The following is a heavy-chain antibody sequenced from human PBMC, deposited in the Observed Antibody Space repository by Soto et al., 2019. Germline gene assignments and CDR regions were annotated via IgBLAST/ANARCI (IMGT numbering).Heavy chain of an antibody. CDR2: ISIYSGNT. Sequence: VASVKVSCKTSGYSFTTYGISWVRQAPGQGLEWMGWISIYSGNTYYAQKRQGRVTMTADTSTSRVFMELKSLRSDDTAVYYCAGDRELPPAPNPDYHYGMDVWGQGTMVTV. CDR1: GYSFTTYG. J-gene: IGHJ6*02. CDR3: AGDRELPPAPNPDYHYGMDV. V-gene: IGHV1-18*01. D-gene: IGHD3-10*01.